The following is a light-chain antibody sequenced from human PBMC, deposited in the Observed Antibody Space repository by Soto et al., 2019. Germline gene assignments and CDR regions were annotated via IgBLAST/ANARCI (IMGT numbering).Light chain of an antibody. CDR1: QGRVHSDGNAY. V-gene: IGKV2-30*02. J-gene: IGKJ5*01. Sequence: DVVMTQSPLSLPVTLGQPASISCRSNQGRVHSDGNAYFSWFQQRPGRSPRRLIYKVSNRDSGVPARFSGSGSGTDFALKISRVEAEDVGVYYCMQGTHWPITFGQGTRLEIK. CDR3: MQGTHWPIT. CDR2: KVS.